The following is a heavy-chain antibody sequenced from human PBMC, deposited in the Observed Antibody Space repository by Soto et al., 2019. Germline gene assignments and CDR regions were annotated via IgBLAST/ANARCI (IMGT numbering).Heavy chain of an antibody. CDR3: AKDSLWYSSGPVGFDY. CDR2: ISYDGSNK. J-gene: IGHJ4*02. CDR1: GFTFSSYG. Sequence: QVQLVESGGGGVQRGRSLRLSCAASGFTFSSYGMHWVRQAPGKGLEWVAVISYDGSNKYYADSVKGRFTICRDNSKNTLYLQMNSLRAEDTAVYYCAKDSLWYSSGPVGFDYWGQGTLVTVSS. V-gene: IGHV3-30*18. D-gene: IGHD6-19*01.